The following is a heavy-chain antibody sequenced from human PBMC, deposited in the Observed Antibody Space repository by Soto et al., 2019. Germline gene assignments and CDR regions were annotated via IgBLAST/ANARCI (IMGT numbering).Heavy chain of an antibody. CDR3: ARGRGSNGCSDY. V-gene: IGHV4-59*01. Sequence: PSETLSLTCTVSGGSISSYYWSWIRQPPGKGLEWIGYIYNSGSTNYNPSLKSRVTISGDTSKNQFSLKLNSVTAADTAVYFCARGRGSNGCSDYWGQGTLVTVSS. CDR2: IYNSGST. D-gene: IGHD6-19*01. J-gene: IGHJ4*02. CDR1: GGSISSYY.